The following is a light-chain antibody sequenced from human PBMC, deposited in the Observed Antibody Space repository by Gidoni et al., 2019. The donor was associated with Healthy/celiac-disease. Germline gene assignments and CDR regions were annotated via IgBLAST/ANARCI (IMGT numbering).Light chain of an antibody. CDR2: LGS. V-gene: IGKV2-28*01. CDR3: MQALQTPPT. Sequence: MVMTQSPLPLPVTPGAPASISCRSSQCLLHSNGYNFLDWYLQKPGQSPQLLIYLGSTLASGVPDRFSGSGSGTDFTLKISRVEAEDVGVYYCMQALQTPPTFGGGTKVEIK. J-gene: IGKJ4*01. CDR1: QCLLHSNGYNF.